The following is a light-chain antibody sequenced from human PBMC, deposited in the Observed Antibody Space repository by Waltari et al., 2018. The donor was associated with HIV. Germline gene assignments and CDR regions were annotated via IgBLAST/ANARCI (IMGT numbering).Light chain of an antibody. V-gene: IGKV3-11*01. Sequence: EIVLTQSPATLSLSPGERATLSCRASQSVSSYLAWYQQKPGQAPRLLIYAASNRATGIPARFSGSGSGTDFTLTISSLEPEDLAVYYCHQRSIWPLTFGGGTKVEIK. CDR2: AAS. J-gene: IGKJ4*01. CDR3: HQRSIWPLT. CDR1: QSVSSY.